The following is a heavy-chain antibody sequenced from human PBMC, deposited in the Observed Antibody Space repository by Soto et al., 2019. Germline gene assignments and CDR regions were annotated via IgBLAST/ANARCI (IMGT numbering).Heavy chain of an antibody. CDR3: ARSGTLGAFDI. V-gene: IGHV6-1*01. CDR1: GDSVFSNSVA. D-gene: IGHD2-15*01. Sequence: SQTLSLTCGISGDSVFSNSVAWNWIRQSPSRGLEWLGRTYYRSKWYNDYAVSVKSRITINPDTSKNQFSLQLNSVTPEDTAVYYCARSGTLGAFDIWGQGTMVTVSS. J-gene: IGHJ3*02. CDR2: TYYRSKWYN.